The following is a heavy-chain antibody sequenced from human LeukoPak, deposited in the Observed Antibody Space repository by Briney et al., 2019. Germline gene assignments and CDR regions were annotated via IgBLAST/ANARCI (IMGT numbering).Heavy chain of an antibody. D-gene: IGHD3-10*01. CDR1: GGTFSSYA. CDR2: IIPIFGTA. J-gene: IGHJ4*02. CDR3: AGGITMVRGGPLWPPFDY. Sequence: ASVKVSCKASGGTFSSYAISWVRQAPRQGLEWMGGIIPIFGTANYAQKFQGRVTITADKSTSTAYMELSSLRSEDTAVYYCAGGITMVRGGPLWPPFDYWGQGTLVTVSS. V-gene: IGHV1-69*06.